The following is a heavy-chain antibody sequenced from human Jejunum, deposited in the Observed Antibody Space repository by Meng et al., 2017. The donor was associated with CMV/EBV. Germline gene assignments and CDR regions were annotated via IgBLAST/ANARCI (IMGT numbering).Heavy chain of an antibody. J-gene: IGHJ4*02. V-gene: IGHV3-53*01. Sequence: SCEVSGLSVSTTYISWVRQAPGKGLEWVSVSYSGNTTYYADSVKGRFTISRDNSKNTLYLQMNSLRAEDTAVYYCAKKYSGSFDYWGQGTLVTVSS. CDR2: SYSGNTT. CDR3: AKKYSGSFDY. D-gene: IGHD1-26*01. CDR1: GLSVSTTY.